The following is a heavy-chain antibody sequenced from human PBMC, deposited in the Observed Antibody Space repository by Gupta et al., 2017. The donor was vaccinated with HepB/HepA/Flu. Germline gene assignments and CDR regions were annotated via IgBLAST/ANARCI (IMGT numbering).Heavy chain of an antibody. J-gene: IGHJ4*02. CDR2: INHSGST. D-gene: IGHD3-3*01. CDR3: ARGITIFGVVTTYYFDY. Sequence: QVQLQQWGAGLLKPSETLSLTCAVYCGSFSGYYWSWIRQPPGKGLEWIGEINHSGSTNYNPSLKSRVTISVDTSKNQFSLKLSSVTAADTAVYYCARGITIFGVVTTYYFDYWGQGTLVAVSS. CDR1: CGSFSGYY. V-gene: IGHV4-34*01.